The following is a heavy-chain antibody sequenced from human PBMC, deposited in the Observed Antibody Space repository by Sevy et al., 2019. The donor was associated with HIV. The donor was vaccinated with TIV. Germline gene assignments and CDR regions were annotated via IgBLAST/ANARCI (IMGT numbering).Heavy chain of an antibody. CDR3: AKGEGYCGGDCYYGDYYYGMDV. CDR1: GFTFSSYA. J-gene: IGHJ6*02. D-gene: IGHD2-21*01. Sequence: GGSLRLSCAASGFTFSSYAMSWVRQAPGKGLEWVSAISGSGGSTYYADSVKGRFTISRDNSKKTLYLQMNSLRAEETAVDYCAKGEGYCGGDCYYGDYYYGMDVWGQGTTVTVSS. V-gene: IGHV3-23*01. CDR2: ISGSGGST.